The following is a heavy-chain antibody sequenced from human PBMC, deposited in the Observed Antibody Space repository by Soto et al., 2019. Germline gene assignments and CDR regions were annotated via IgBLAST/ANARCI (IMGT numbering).Heavy chain of an antibody. V-gene: IGHV1-18*01. Sequence: ASVKVSCKASGYTFNNYGISWVRQAPGQGLEWMGWINDYTRYAQKFQGRVTMTTDTSTSTVYMEVRSLRSDDTAVYYCARDRGYNPDDFVRWGQGTMVTVSS. D-gene: IGHD5-12*01. CDR1: GYTFNNYG. J-gene: IGHJ3*01. CDR3: ARDRGYNPDDFVR. CDR2: INDYT.